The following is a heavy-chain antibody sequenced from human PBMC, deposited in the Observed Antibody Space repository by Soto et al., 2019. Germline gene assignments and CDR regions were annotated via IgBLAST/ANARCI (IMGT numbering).Heavy chain of an antibody. CDR2: ISWNSGSI. Sequence: QPGGSLRLSCAASGFTFDDYAMHWVRQAPGKGLEWVSGISWNSGSIGYADSVKGRFTISRDNAKNSLYLQMNSLRAEDTALYYCAKDLGRYYYYGMDVWGQGTTVTVSS. D-gene: IGHD1-26*01. CDR3: AKDLGRYYYYGMDV. CDR1: GFTFDDYA. J-gene: IGHJ6*02. V-gene: IGHV3-9*01.